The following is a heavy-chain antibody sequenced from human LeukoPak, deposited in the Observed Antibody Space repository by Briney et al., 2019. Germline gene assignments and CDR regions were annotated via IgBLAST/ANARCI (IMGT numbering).Heavy chain of an antibody. CDR2: IKQDGSEK. D-gene: IGHD5-12*01. J-gene: IGHJ4*02. CDR1: GFTFSRSW. V-gene: IGHV3-7*01. CDR3: AKDDIVATIAPPTLDY. Sequence: GGSLRLSCAASGFTFSRSWMSWVRQAPGKGLEWVANIKQDGSEKYYADSVKGRFTISRDNSKNTLYLQMNSLRAEDTAVYYCAKDDIVATIAPPTLDYWGQGTLVTVSS.